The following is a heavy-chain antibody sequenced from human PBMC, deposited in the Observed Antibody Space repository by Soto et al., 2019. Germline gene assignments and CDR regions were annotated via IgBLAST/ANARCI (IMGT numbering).Heavy chain of an antibody. Sequence: QVQLQESGPGLVKPSETLTLTCTVSGDSVNGPSYVWAWIRQSPGKGLEWIGHIRYSGTTEYHPSLKSRVTISLDTYKNHFSLNLASVTSADSAVYYCARTDHSGGWAAWFWGQGTLVTVSA. CDR3: ARTDHSGGWAAWF. CDR2: IRYSGTT. CDR1: GDSVNGPSYV. J-gene: IGHJ4*02. D-gene: IGHD6-19*01. V-gene: IGHV4-61*03.